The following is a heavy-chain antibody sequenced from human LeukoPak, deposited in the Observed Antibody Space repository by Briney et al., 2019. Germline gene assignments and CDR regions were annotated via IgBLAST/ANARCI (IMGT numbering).Heavy chain of an antibody. V-gene: IGHV4-34*01. Sequence: SETLSLTCTVYGGSFSSYYWSWIHQPPGRGLEWIGEINHGGGTKYNPSLKSRVTISVDPSNNQFSLRLSSVTAADTAVYYCASHYASASSWFDPWGQGTLVTVSS. J-gene: IGHJ5*02. CDR1: GGSFSSYY. CDR3: ASHYASASSWFDP. CDR2: INHGGGT. D-gene: IGHD3-10*01.